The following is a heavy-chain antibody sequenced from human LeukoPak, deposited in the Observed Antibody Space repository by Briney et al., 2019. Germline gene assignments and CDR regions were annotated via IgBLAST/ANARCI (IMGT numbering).Heavy chain of an antibody. Sequence: GESLKISCNAAGDNFPKSWIGCVRQMPGKGLEWMAIVYRDDSRTNYSPSFQGQVTISAEKSINTAYLQWSSLRASDTAMYYCARPDYFASHDWGQGTLVTVSS. CDR2: VYRDDSRT. CDR1: GDNFPKSW. J-gene: IGHJ4*02. CDR3: ARPDYFASHD. D-gene: IGHD2/OR15-2a*01. V-gene: IGHV5-51*01.